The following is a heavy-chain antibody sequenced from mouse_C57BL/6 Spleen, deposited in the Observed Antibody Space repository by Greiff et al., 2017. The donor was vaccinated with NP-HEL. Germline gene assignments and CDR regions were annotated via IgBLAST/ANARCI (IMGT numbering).Heavy chain of an antibody. CDR2: ISGGGGNT. D-gene: IGHD4-1*02. Sequence: EVKLMESEGGLVKPGGSLKLSCAASGFTFSSYTMSWVRQTPEKRLEWVATISGGGGNTYYPDSVKGRFTISRDNAKNTLYLQMSSLRSEDTALYYCARRQLWYFDVWGTGTTVTVSS. V-gene: IGHV5-9*01. J-gene: IGHJ1*03. CDR1: GFTFSSYT. CDR3: ARRQLWYFDV.